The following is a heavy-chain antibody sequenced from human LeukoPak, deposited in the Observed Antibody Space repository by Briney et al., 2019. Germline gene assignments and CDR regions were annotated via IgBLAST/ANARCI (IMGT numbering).Heavy chain of an antibody. V-gene: IGHV6-1*01. CDR3: ARDSYDSGGYLEGGFDP. Sequence: SQTLSLTCAISGDSVSSKSAAWNWIRQSPSRGLEWLGRTFYTSKWCNDYAVSVKSRITINPDTSKNQFSLHLNSVTPEDTAVYYCARDSYDSGGYLEGGFDPWGQGTLVTVSS. CDR2: TFYTSKWCN. J-gene: IGHJ5*02. CDR1: GDSVSSKSAA. D-gene: IGHD3-22*01.